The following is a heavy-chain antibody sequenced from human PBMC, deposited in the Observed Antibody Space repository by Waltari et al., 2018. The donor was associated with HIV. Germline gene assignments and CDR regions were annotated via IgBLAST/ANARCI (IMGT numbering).Heavy chain of an antibody. J-gene: IGHJ5*01. CDR2: ISWNSGIT. V-gene: IGHV3-9*01. CDR3: AKGGSHLTIFEAWFDS. Sequence: EVQLVESGGGLVQPGRSLTRSCAASVFTFDHFRRHWVRQSPGKGLEWVSGISWNSGITDYGDSVKGRFTISRDNAKNSLYLQMNSLTVEDTAFYYCAKGGSHLTIFEAWFDSWGQGTLVTVSS. D-gene: IGHD3-3*01. CDR1: VFTFDHFR.